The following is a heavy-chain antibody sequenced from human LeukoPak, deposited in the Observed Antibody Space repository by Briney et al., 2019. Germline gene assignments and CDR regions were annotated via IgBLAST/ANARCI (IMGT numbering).Heavy chain of an antibody. Sequence: GGSLGLSCAASGFTFSSYWMSWVRQAPGKGLEWVANIKQDGSQKYYVDSVKGRFTISRDNAKNSLYLQMNSLRAEDTAVYYCARAPVGLKADAFDVWGQGTMVTVSS. CDR3: ARAPVGLKADAFDV. V-gene: IGHV3-7*03. J-gene: IGHJ3*01. D-gene: IGHD1-26*01. CDR2: IKQDGSQK. CDR1: GFTFSSYW.